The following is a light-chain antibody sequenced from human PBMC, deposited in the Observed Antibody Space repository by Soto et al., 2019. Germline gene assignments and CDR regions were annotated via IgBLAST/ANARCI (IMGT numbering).Light chain of an antibody. V-gene: IGKV1-9*01. CDR1: QGISSY. J-gene: IGKJ1*01. Sequence: DIQLTQSPSFLSASVGDRVTITCRASQGISSYLAWYQQKPGKAPNLLIYAASTLQTGVPSRFSGSGSGTEFPLTISSLQPEDFATSSWQQLNSYPLTLGQGTKVEIK. CDR2: AAS. CDR3: QQLNSYPLT.